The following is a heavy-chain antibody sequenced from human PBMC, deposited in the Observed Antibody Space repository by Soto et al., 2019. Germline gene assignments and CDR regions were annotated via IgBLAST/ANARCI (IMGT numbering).Heavy chain of an antibody. CDR2: INAGNGNT. Sequence: GASVKVSCKASGYTFTSYAMHWVRQAPGQRLEWMGWINAGNGNTKYSQKFQGRVTITRDTSASTAYMELSSLRSEDTAVYYCARVFPGAAAAADYWGQGTLVTVSS. D-gene: IGHD6-13*01. CDR1: GYTFTSYA. J-gene: IGHJ4*02. V-gene: IGHV1-3*01. CDR3: ARVFPGAAAAADY.